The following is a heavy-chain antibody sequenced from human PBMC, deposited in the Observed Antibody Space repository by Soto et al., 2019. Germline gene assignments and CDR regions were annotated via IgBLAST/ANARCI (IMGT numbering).Heavy chain of an antibody. V-gene: IGHV3-15*01. CDR1: GFTFIDAW. CDR3: ITAPGLNVLF. D-gene: IGHD3-16*01. CDR2: LKSETDVGTA. Sequence: EVQLVESGGGLVKPGGSLRLSCIGSGFTFIDAWMSWVRQAPGKGLEWVGRLKSETDVGTADYATSVKGRFTISRDDSKNTLYLQMSSLRAEDTAVYYYITAPGLNVLFWGQGTLVNVSS. J-gene: IGHJ4*02.